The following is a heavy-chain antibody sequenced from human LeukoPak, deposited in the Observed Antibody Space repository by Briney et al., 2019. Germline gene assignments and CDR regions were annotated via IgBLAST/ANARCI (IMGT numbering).Heavy chain of an antibody. CDR1: GGSISSSSYY. V-gene: IGHV4-39*01. J-gene: IGHJ4*02. D-gene: IGHD2-15*01. CDR2: IYYSGST. CDR3: ASSIDIVVVVAHGGFDY. Sequence: SETLSLTCTVSGGSISSSSYYWGWIRQPPGKGLEWIGSIYYSGSTYYNPSLKSRVTISVDTSKNQFSLKLSSVTAADTAAYYCASSIDIVVVVAHGGFDYWGQGTLVTVSS.